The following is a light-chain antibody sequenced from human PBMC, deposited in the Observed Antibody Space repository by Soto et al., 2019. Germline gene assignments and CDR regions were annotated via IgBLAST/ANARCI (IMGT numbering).Light chain of an antibody. J-gene: IGKJ4*01. CDR3: QQRSNWPLT. CDR1: QSVDSN. Sequence: IVMTQSPATLSVSPGDGATLSCRASQSVDSNLAWYQQKPGQTPRLLIYGASNRATGIPDRFSGSGSGTDFTLTISRLEPEDIAVYYCQQRSNWPLTFGGGTKVDIK. CDR2: GAS. V-gene: IGKV3-11*01.